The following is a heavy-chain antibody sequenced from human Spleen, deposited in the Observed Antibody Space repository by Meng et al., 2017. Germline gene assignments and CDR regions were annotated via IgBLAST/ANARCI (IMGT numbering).Heavy chain of an antibody. J-gene: IGHJ4*02. CDR3: VRWGSSLDY. V-gene: IGHV1-2*06. D-gene: IGHD6-6*01. CDR1: GYTFTGYF. CDR2: INPNSGGT. Sequence: QVQLVQSGAEVKKPGASVKVSCKASGYTFTGYFMHWVRQAPGQGLEWMGRINPNSGGTNYAQKFQGRVTMTRDTSISTAYMDLSSLRSDDTAVYFCVRWGSSLDYWGQGTLVTVSS.